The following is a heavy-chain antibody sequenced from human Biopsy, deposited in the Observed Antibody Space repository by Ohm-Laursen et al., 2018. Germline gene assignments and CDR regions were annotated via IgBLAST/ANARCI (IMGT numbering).Heavy chain of an antibody. CDR2: INHSGRT. J-gene: IGHJ6*02. CDR3: VRGVDYYDPYRYYALDV. Sequence: GTLSLTCAVYGESFNGYYSSWIRQTPGKGLEWIGEINHSGRTNYNPSLKSRVTISVDTSKNQFSLKVRSVTAADTAVYYCVRGVDYYDPYRYYALDVWGQGTTVTVSS. D-gene: IGHD3-22*01. V-gene: IGHV4-34*01. CDR1: GESFNGYY.